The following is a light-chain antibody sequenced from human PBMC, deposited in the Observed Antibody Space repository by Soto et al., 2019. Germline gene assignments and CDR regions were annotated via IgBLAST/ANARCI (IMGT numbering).Light chain of an antibody. CDR1: QNINNY. J-gene: IGKJ5*01. CDR3: QQYENLPT. V-gene: IGKV1-33*01. Sequence: DIQMTQSPSSLSASVGETVTINSQASQNINNYLNWYQQTPGRAPKILIYDASNLEAGVPSRFRGSGSGTDFTFTISRLQPEDIATYYCQQYENLPTLGQGTRLEIK. CDR2: DAS.